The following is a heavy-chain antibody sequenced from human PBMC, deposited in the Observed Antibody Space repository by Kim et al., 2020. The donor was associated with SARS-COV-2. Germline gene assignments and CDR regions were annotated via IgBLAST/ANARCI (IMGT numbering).Heavy chain of an antibody. V-gene: IGHV1-8*01. CDR3: ARKSSLVRGVILGF. D-gene: IGHD3-10*01. CDR1: GYTFSSYD. Sequence: ASVKVSCKASGYTFSSYDINWVRQATGQGPEWMGWMNPNSGNTGYAQRFQGRITLTRNTSINTAYLELSSLRSDDTAVYYCARKSSLVRGVILGFWRQGTLVTVSS. J-gene: IGHJ4*02. CDR2: MNPNSGNT.